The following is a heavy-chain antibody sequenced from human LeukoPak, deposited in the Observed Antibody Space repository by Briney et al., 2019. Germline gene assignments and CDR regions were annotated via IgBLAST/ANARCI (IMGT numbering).Heavy chain of an antibody. CDR3: AKLVGMTTVTTGNDY. V-gene: IGHV3-74*01. CDR2: INTDGSGT. Sequence: GGSLRLSCAASGFTFRNFWMYRVRQVPGKGLFWVSRINTDGSGTAYAEPVKGRFTISRDNSKNTLYLQMNSLRAEDTAVYYCAKLVGMTTVTTGNDYWGQGTLVTVSS. J-gene: IGHJ4*02. CDR1: GFTFRNFW. D-gene: IGHD4-11*01.